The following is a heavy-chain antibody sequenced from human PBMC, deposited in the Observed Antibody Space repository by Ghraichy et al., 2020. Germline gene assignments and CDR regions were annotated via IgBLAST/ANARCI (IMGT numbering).Heavy chain of an antibody. CDR2: IYYSGST. Sequence: SETLSLTCTVSGGSISTYYWSWIRQPPGMGLEWIGYIYYSGSTNYNPSLKSRVTISVDTSKNQFSLKLSSVTAADTAVYYCARQNSGSYGYAFDIWGQGTMVTVSS. V-gene: IGHV4-59*08. J-gene: IGHJ3*02. CDR3: ARQNSGSYGYAFDI. D-gene: IGHD1-26*01. CDR1: GGSISTYY.